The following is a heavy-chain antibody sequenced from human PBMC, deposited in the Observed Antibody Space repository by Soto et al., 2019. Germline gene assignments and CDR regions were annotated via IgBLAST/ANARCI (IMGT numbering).Heavy chain of an antibody. V-gene: IGHV1-2*04. D-gene: IGHD6-13*01. CDR3: ARSPLDYSSSWHRLDY. Sequence: GASVKASCKASGYTFTGYYMHCVRQAPGQGLEWMGWINPNSGGTNYAQKFQGWVTMTRDTSISTAYMELSRLRSDDTAVYYCARSPLDYSSSWHRLDYWGQGTLVTVSS. J-gene: IGHJ4*02. CDR2: INPNSGGT. CDR1: GYTFTGYY.